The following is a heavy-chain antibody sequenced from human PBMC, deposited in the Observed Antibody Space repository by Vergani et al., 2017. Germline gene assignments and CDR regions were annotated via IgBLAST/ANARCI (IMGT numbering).Heavy chain of an antibody. Sequence: QVQLQQWGAGLLKPSETLSLTCAVYGGSFSGYYWSWIRQPPGKGLEWIGEINHSGSTNYNPSLKSRVTISVDTSKNQFSLKLSSVTAADTAVYYCARLVGIAAAGSVEFDYWGQGTLVTVSS. CDR1: GGSFSGYY. J-gene: IGHJ4*02. D-gene: IGHD6-13*01. CDR3: ARLVGIAAAGSVEFDY. V-gene: IGHV4-34*01. CDR2: INHSGST.